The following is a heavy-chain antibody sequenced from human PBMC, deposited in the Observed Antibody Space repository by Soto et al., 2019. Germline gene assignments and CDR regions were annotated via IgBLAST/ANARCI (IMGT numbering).Heavy chain of an antibody. Sequence: QVQLVQSGAEVKKPGASVKVSCKASGYTFTSYGISWVRQAPGQGLEWMGWISAYNGNTNYAQKLQGRVTMTTDTSTSTAYRELRSLRSDDTAVYYCARVEYYYDSSGYFGWFDPWGQGTLVTVSS. D-gene: IGHD3-22*01. CDR3: ARVEYYYDSSGYFGWFDP. J-gene: IGHJ5*02. CDR2: ISAYNGNT. CDR1: GYTFTSYG. V-gene: IGHV1-18*01.